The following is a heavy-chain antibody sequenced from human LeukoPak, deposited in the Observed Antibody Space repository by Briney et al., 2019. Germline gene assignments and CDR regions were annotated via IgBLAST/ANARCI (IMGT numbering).Heavy chain of an antibody. J-gene: IGHJ4*02. CDR3: ARGGLGYLVAPHDY. D-gene: IGHD5-12*01. CDR2: ISYDASNK. V-gene: IGHV3-30*03. Sequence: GGSLRLSCAASGFTFSRYGMHWVRQTPGKGLEWVAVISYDASNKYYADPVKGRFTISRDNAKNSLYLQMNSLGAEDTAVYYCARGGLGYLVAPHDYWGQGTLVTVSS. CDR1: GFTFSRYG.